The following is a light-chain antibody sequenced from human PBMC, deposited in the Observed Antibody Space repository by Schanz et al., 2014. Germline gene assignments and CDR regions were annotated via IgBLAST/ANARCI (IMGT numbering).Light chain of an antibody. J-gene: IGLJ2*01. CDR1: SSDVGGYNY. CDR2: DVT. Sequence: QSALTQPASVSASPGQSITISCTGTSSDVGGYNYVSWYQQHPGKAPKLMIYDVTSRPSGVPDRFSGSKSGNTASLTVSGLQTDDEADYYCTTYTNTVVFGGGTKLTVL. V-gene: IGLV2-14*01. CDR3: TTYTNTVV.